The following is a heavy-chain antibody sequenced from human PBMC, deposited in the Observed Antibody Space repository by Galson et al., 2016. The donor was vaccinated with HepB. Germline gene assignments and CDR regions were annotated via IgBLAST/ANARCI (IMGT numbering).Heavy chain of an antibody. CDR2: TYYRSQWFS. CDR1: GDSVTSDETM. Sequence: CAISGDSVTSDETMWNWIRQSPSRGLEWLGRTYYRSQWFSEYAMSVQGRVTVTADTSRNQFSLQLDSVTPDDTAAYFCTRGYKQTGMNVWGQGTTVTVSS. V-gene: IGHV6-1*01. J-gene: IGHJ6*02. D-gene: IGHD5-18*01. CDR3: TRGYKQTGMNV.